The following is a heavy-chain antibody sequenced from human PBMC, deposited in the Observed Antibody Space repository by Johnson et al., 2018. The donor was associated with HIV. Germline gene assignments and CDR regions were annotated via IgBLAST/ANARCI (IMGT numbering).Heavy chain of an antibody. V-gene: IGHV3-15*01. CDR1: GFTFSNAW. D-gene: IGHD1-7*01. Sequence: MLLVESGGGLVKPGGSLRLSCAASGFTFSNAWMSWVRQAPGKGLEWVGRIKSKTDGGTTDYAAPVNGRFTISRDDSKNTLYLQMNSLRAEDTAVYYCARVEWELELLGAFDIWGQGTMVTVSS. CDR3: ARVEWELELLGAFDI. J-gene: IGHJ3*02. CDR2: IKSKTDGGTT.